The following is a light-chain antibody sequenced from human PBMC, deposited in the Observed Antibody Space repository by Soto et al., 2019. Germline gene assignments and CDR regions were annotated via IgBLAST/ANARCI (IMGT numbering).Light chain of an antibody. V-gene: IGKV3-20*01. CDR2: GAS. CDR3: QQYGSSPWT. J-gene: IGKJ1*01. Sequence: EIVLTQSPGTLSLSPGERATLSCRASQSVSSSYLAWYQQQPGQAPRLLIYGASSRATGIPDRCSGSGSGTDFTSTISRLEAEDFAVYYCQQYGSSPWTFGQGTKVQIK. CDR1: QSVSSSY.